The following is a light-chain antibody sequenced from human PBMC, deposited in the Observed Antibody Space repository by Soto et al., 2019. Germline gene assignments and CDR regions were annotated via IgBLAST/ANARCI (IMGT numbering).Light chain of an antibody. CDR1: QSVSSS. CDR3: QQYKKWPPA. V-gene: IGKV3-15*01. Sequence: EIVMTQSPATLSVSPWERATLSCMASQSVSSSLAWYQQKPGQAPRLLIYGASTRATGIPARFSGSGSGTEFTLTITSLQSEDFAIYYCQQYKKWPPAFGQGTKVDI. J-gene: IGKJ1*01. CDR2: GAS.